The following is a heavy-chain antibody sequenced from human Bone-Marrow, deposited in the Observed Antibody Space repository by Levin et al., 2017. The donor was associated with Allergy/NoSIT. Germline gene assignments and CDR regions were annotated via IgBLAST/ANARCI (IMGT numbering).Heavy chain of an antibody. J-gene: IGHJ4*02. CDR3: ARPWTIVVVTGVPIEY. D-gene: IGHD2-21*02. CDR1: GFIFADYA. CDR2: LDGSSGKT. V-gene: IGHV3-23*01. Sequence: AGGSLRLSCTISGFIFADYAMNWVRQAPGRGLEWVSSLDGSSGKTHYADVVKGRFTISREYSKNTLYLQMNSLRGEDTAVYYCARPWTIVVVTGVPIEYWGQGTLVTVSS.